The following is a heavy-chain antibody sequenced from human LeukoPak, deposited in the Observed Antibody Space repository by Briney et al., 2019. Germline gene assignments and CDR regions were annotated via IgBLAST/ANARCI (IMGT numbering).Heavy chain of an antibody. CDR2: IYHSGST. J-gene: IGHJ3*02. CDR1: GGSISSGGYS. CDR3: AGSSGAFDI. Sequence: KPSQTLSLTCAVSGGSISSGGYSWSWIRQPPGKGLEWIGYIYHSGSTYYNPSLKSRVTISVDRSKNQFSLKLSSVTAADTAVYYCAGSSGAFDIWGQGTMVTVSS. V-gene: IGHV4-30-2*01. D-gene: IGHD1-26*01.